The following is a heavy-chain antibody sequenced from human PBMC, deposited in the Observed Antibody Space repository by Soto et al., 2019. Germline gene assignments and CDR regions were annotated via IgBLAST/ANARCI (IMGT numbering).Heavy chain of an antibody. D-gene: IGHD3-3*01. CDR3: ARYFWSGQLPYYFDF. V-gene: IGHV1-2*02. J-gene: IGHJ4*02. Sequence: ASVKVSCKASGYTFTSYYMHWVRQAPGQGLEWMGWINPNSGGTKYAQNFQGRVSLTTDATTSSAHMELRSLRSDDTAVYYCARYFWSGQLPYYFDFWGQGTLVTVSS. CDR2: INPNSGGT. CDR1: GYTFTSYY.